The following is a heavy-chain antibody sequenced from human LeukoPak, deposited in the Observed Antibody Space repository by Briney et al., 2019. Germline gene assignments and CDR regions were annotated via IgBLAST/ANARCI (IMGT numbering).Heavy chain of an antibody. Sequence: SETLSLACAVYGGSFSGYYWSWMRQPPGKGLEWIGEINHSGSTNYNPSLKSRVTISVDTSKNQFSLKLSSVTAADTAVYYCARAWVWFGPSGWFDPWGPGTLVTVSS. J-gene: IGHJ5*02. D-gene: IGHD3-10*01. V-gene: IGHV4-34*01. CDR1: GGSFSGYY. CDR2: INHSGST. CDR3: ARAWVWFGPSGWFDP.